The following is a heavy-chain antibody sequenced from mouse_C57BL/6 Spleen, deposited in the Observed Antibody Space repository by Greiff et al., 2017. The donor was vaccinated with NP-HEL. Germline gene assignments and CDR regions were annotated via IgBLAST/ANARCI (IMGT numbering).Heavy chain of an antibody. J-gene: IGHJ1*03. CDR3: ARSDYGSESYWYFDV. CDR2: IYPGDGDT. Sequence: VQLQQSGPELVKPGASVKISCKASGYAFSSSWMNWVKQRPGKGLEWIGRIYPGDGDTNYNGKFKGKATLTADKSSSTAYMQLSSLTSEDSAVYFCARSDYGSESYWYFDVWGTGTTVTVSS. D-gene: IGHD1-1*01. V-gene: IGHV1-82*01. CDR1: GYAFSSSW.